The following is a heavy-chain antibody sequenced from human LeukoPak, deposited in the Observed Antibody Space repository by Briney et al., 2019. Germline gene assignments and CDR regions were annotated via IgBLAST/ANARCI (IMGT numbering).Heavy chain of an antibody. CDR1: GFTFSSYA. J-gene: IGHJ5*02. CDR3: ARGSACSGGSCYQGNNWFDP. CDR2: ISGSGGST. D-gene: IGHD2-15*01. Sequence: EGSLRLSCAASGFTFSSYAMSWVRKAPGKGLEWVSAISGSGGSTYYADSVKGRFTISGDNAKNSLYLQMNSLRAEDTAVYYCARGSACSGGSCYQGNNWFDPWGQGTLVTVSS. V-gene: IGHV3-23*01.